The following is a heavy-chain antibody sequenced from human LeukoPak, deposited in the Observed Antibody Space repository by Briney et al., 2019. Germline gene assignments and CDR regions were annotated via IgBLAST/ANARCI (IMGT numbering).Heavy chain of an antibody. Sequence: GGSLRLSCAASGFTFSSYWMNWARQAPGKGLEWVASINHNGNVNYYVDSVKGRFTISRDNAKNSLYLQMNSLRAEDTALYYCAKDGFDYWGQGTLVTVSS. CDR2: INHNGNVN. V-gene: IGHV3-7*03. J-gene: IGHJ4*02. CDR3: AKDGFDY. CDR1: GFTFSSYW.